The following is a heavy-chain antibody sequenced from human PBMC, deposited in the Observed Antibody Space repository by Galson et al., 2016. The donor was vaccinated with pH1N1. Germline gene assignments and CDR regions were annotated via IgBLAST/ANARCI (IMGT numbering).Heavy chain of an antibody. CDR2: IKQDGSEK. D-gene: IGHD6-13*01. CDR3: ARAIAAADPA. J-gene: IGHJ3*01. V-gene: IGHV3-7*01. Sequence: SLRLSCAGSGFTFSNYWMTWVRQAPGKGLEWVANIKQDGSEKLYVASVKGRFTISRDNAKNSLYLQMNSLRAEDTAVYYCARAIAAADPAWGQGTMVTVSS. CDR1: GFTFSNYW.